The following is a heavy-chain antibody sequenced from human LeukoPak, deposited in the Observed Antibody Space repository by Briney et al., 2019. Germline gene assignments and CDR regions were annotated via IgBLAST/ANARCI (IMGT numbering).Heavy chain of an antibody. Sequence: SETLSLTCTVSGGSISSYYWSWIRQPAGKGLEWIGRIYTSGSTNYNPSLKSRVTMSVDTSKNQFSLKLGSVTAADTAVYYCAGFYGSGRDNWFDPWGQGTLVTVSS. J-gene: IGHJ5*02. CDR2: IYTSGST. CDR3: AGFYGSGRDNWFDP. D-gene: IGHD3-10*01. CDR1: GGSISSYY. V-gene: IGHV4-4*07.